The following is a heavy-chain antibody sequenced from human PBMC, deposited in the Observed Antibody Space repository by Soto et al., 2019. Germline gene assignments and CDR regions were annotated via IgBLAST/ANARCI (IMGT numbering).Heavy chain of an antibody. J-gene: IGHJ6*02. CDR2: IWYDGSNK. Sequence: WVAVIWYDGSNKYYADSVKGRFTISRDNSKNTLYLQMNSLRAEDTAVYYCAREMITFGGVIDPYYYGMDVWGQGTTVTVSS. V-gene: IGHV3-33*01. D-gene: IGHD3-16*02. CDR3: AREMITFGGVIDPYYYGMDV.